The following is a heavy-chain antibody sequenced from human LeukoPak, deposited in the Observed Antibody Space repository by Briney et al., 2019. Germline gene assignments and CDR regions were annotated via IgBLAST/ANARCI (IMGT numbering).Heavy chain of an antibody. Sequence: ASVKVSCKASGYTFTSYGISWVRQAPGQGLEWMGWISAYNGNTNYAQKLQGRVTMTTDTSTSTAYMELRSLRSDDTAVYYRARFRRRDRIQLWSDFDYWGQGTLVTVSS. CDR1: GYTFTSYG. V-gene: IGHV1-18*01. D-gene: IGHD5-18*01. CDR2: ISAYNGNT. J-gene: IGHJ4*02. CDR3: ARFRRRDRIQLWSDFDY.